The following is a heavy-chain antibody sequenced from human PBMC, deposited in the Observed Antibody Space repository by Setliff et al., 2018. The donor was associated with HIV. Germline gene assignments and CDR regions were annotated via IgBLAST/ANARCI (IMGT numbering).Heavy chain of an antibody. D-gene: IGHD2-15*01. J-gene: IGHJ3*02. CDR1: GGSISSGAYY. V-gene: IGHV4-31*03. CDR2: IYYSGST. CDR3: ASPSDQTAGGFDI. Sequence: KASETLSLTCTVSGGSISSGAYYWSWIRQHPGKGLERIGYIYYSGSTYYNPSLKSRVTISVDTSKNQFSLKLSSVTAADTAVYYCASPSDQTAGGFDIWSQGTMVTVSS.